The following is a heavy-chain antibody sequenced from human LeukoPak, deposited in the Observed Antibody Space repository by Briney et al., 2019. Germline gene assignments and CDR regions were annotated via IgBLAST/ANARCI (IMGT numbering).Heavy chain of an antibody. V-gene: IGHV3-21*01. CDR1: GFTFSSYS. J-gene: IGHJ5*02. CDR3: ARDLVVVPAAILEVNWFDP. D-gene: IGHD2-2*02. CDR2: ISSSSSYI. Sequence: GGSLRLSCAASGFTFSSYSMNWVRQAPGKALEWVSSISSSSSYIYYADSVKGRFTISRDNAKNSLYLQMNSLRAEDTAVYYCARDLVVVPAAILEVNWFDPWGQGTLVTVSS.